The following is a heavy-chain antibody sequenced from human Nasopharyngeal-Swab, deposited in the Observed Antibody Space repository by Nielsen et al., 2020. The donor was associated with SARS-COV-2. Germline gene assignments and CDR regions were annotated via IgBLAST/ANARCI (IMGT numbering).Heavy chain of an antibody. CDR3: ARGRAIAVAGTWGYNWFDP. D-gene: IGHD6-19*01. J-gene: IGHJ5*02. V-gene: IGHV7-4-1*02. Sequence: ASVKVSCKASGYTFTSYAMNWVRQAPGQGLEWMGWINTNTGNPTYAQGFTGRFVFSLGTSVSTAYLQISSLKAEDTAVYYCARGRAIAVAGTWGYNWFDPWGQGTLVTVSS. CDR1: GYTFTSYA. CDR2: INTNTGNP.